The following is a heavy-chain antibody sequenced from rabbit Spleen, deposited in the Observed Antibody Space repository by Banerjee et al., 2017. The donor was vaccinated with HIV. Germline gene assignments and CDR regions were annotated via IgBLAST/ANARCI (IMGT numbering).Heavy chain of an antibody. CDR3: ARDGYGGDRADPGFDL. J-gene: IGHJ4*01. Sequence: QQQLEESGGGLVKPGGTLTLTCKASGIDFSSYPYMCWVRQAPGKGLEWIGCINIGSGDNAWYASWAKGRLTCSKTSSTTMTLQKTSLTAADTATYFRARDGYGGDRADPGFDLWGPGTRVTVS. CDR2: INIGSGDNA. D-gene: IGHD6-1*01. CDR1: GIDFSSYPY. V-gene: IGHV1S45*01.